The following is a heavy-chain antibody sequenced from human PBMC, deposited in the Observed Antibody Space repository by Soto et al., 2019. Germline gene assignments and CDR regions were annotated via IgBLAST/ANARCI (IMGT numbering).Heavy chain of an antibody. J-gene: IGHJ4*02. CDR2: TRNKANSYTT. Sequence: GGSLRLSCAASGFTFSDHYMDWVRQAPGKGLEWVGRTRNKANSYTTEYAASVKGRFTISRDDSKNSLYLQMNSLKTEDTAVYYCARAQSLVPGGSSLEWLFFGEYYFDYWGQGTLVTVSS. D-gene: IGHD3-3*01. CDR1: GFTFSDHY. V-gene: IGHV3-72*01. CDR3: ARAQSLVPGGSSLEWLFFGEYYFDY.